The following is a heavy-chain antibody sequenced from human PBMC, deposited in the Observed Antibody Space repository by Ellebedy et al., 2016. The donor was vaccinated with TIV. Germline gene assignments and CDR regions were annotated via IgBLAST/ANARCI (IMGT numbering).Heavy chain of an antibody. D-gene: IGHD3-10*01. J-gene: IGHJ6*02. Sequence: AASVKVSCKASGYTFTSYGISWVRQAPGQGLEWMGWISAYNGNTNYAQKLQGRVTMTRDTSTSTVYMELSSLRSEDTAVYYCADGSYYGSGSDKDSPSYGMDVWGQGTTVTVSS. V-gene: IGHV1-18*01. CDR1: GYTFTSYG. CDR2: ISAYNGNT. CDR3: ADGSYYGSGSDKDSPSYGMDV.